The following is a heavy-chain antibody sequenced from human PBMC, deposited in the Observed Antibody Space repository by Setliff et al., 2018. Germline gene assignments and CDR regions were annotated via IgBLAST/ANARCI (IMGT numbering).Heavy chain of an antibody. V-gene: IGHV3-23*01. D-gene: IGHD3-16*01. CDR1: GFTFSDHW. J-gene: IGHJ4*02. Sequence: LRLSCAASGFTFSDHWMHWVRQAPGKGLEWVSAISGSGGSTDYADSVKGRFTISRDNSKNTLYLQMNGLRAEDTAIYYCAGDPPGPHLVYTYWGQGALVTVSS. CDR2: ISGSGGST. CDR3: AGDPPGPHLVYTY.